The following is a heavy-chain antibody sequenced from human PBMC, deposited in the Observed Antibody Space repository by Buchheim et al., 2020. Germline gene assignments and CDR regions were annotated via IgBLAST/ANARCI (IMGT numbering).Heavy chain of an antibody. CDR1: GDSISSGGSY. CDR3: ARAALNYYYGMDV. Sequence: QVQLQESGPGLVKPSQTLSLTCSVSGDSISSGGSYWSWIRQHPGKGLEWIGYIYYSGSTYYNPSLKSRVSISVAPSKNQFSLKVSSVTAADTAVYYCARAALNYYYGMDVWGQGTT. V-gene: IGHV4-31*03. CDR2: IYYSGST. D-gene: IGHD6-6*01. J-gene: IGHJ6*02.